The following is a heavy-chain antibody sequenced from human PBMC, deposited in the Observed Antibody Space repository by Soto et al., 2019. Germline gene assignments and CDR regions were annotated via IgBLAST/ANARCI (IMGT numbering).Heavy chain of an antibody. Sequence: SQTLSLTCAISGDSVSSNTAAWNWIRSSPSRGLEWLGRTYYRSNWRHDYAVSVKSRITVNPDTSKNHFSLQLNSVTPDDTAVYSCARGVAGSGFDLWGQGXLVTVYS. D-gene: IGHD6-19*01. V-gene: IGHV6-1*01. CDR3: ARGVAGSGFDL. CDR1: GDSVSSNTAA. J-gene: IGHJ4*02. CDR2: TYYRSNWRH.